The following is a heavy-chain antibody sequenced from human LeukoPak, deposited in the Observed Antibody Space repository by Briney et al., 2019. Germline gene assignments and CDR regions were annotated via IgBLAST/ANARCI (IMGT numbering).Heavy chain of an antibody. CDR2: ISPMFLTT. CDR1: GGSFNNYA. J-gene: IGHJ4*02. D-gene: IGHD3-22*01. CDR3: AGDSHSSGFDY. Sequence: SVKVSCKASGGSFNNYAINWVRQARGQGLEWMGDISPMFLTTHYAQKFQGRVTLTADESTGTAYLELSRLRSEDTAVYYCAGDSHSSGFDYWGQGTLVTVSS. V-gene: IGHV1-69*01.